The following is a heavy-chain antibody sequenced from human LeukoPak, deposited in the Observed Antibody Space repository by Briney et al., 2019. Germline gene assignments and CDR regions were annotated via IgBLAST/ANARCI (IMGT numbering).Heavy chain of an antibody. CDR2: IRYDGSNK. D-gene: IGHD6-13*01. CDR1: GFTFSSYG. J-gene: IGHJ4*02. V-gene: IGHV3-30*02. Sequence: GGSLRLSCAASGFTFSSYGMHWVRQAPGKGLEWVAFIRYDGSNKYYADSVKGRFTISRDNSKNTLYLQMNSLRAEDTAVYYCAKANPLASAGPATHVDLYYFDYWGQGTLVTVSS. CDR3: AKANPLASAGPATHVDLYYFDY.